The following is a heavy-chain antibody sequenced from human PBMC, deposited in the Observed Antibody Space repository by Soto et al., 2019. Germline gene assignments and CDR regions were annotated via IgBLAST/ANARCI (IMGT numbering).Heavy chain of an antibody. CDR3: ARSRLTAAPVHADY. CDR1: GCSISSGGYY. V-gene: IGHV4-31*03. Sequence: QVQLQESGPGLVKPSQTLSLTCTVSGCSISSGGYYWSWIRQHPGKGLEWIGYIYYSGSAYYNPALKSRVTISVDTAKIQFSLKLSAVTAADTAVYYCARSRLTAAPVHADYWGQATAFTVSS. CDR2: IYYSGSA. J-gene: IGHJ4*02. D-gene: IGHD1-1*01.